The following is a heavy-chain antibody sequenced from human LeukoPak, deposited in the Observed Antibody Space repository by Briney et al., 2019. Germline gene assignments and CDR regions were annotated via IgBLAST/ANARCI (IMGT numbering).Heavy chain of an antibody. CDR2: IKQTGTT. Sequence: SETLSLTCAVYGGSNGDYWSWIRQPPGKGLDWIGEIKQTGTTDYNPSLRGRVTISVDTSKNHFSLRLTSVTAADTAVYYCATSTAAAGDFDYWGQGTLVTVSS. V-gene: IGHV4-34*01. CDR1: GGSNGDY. D-gene: IGHD6-13*01. CDR3: ATSTAAAGDFDY. J-gene: IGHJ4*02.